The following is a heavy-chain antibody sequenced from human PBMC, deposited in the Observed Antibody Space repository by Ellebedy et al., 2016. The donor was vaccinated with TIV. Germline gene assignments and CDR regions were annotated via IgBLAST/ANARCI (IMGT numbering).Heavy chain of an antibody. Sequence: GGSLRLXXTASGFTFSSYAMTWVRQAPGKGLEWVSSISGSGGSPDYADSVKGRFSISRDNSKNILYLQMNSLRAEDTAVYYCTKDLRAVAGTGWDYWGQGALVTVSS. V-gene: IGHV3-23*01. J-gene: IGHJ4*02. CDR2: ISGSGGSP. D-gene: IGHD6-19*01. CDR1: GFTFSSYA. CDR3: TKDLRAVAGTGWDY.